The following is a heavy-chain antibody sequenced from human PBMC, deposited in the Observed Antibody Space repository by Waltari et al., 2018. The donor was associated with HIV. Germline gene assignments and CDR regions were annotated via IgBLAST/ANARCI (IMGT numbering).Heavy chain of an antibody. V-gene: IGHV4-31*03. CDR2: IYYSGST. D-gene: IGHD2-2*01. Sequence: QVQLQESGPGLVKPSQTLSLTCTVSGGPISSGGYYWSWIRPHPGKGLEGIGYIYYSGSTYYNPSLKSRVTISVDTSKNQFSLKLSSVTAADTAVYYCARADIGSSTTGYYFDYWGQGTLVTVSS. CDR1: GGPISSGGYY. CDR3: ARADIGSSTTGYYFDY. J-gene: IGHJ4*02.